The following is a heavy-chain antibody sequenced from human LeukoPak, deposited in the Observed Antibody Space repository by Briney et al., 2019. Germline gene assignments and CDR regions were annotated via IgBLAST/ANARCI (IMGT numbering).Heavy chain of an antibody. J-gene: IGHJ3*02. Sequence: PSETLSLTCTVSGGSISSYYWSWIRQPPGKGLEWIGYIYYSGSTNYNPSLKSRVTISVDTSKNQFSLKLSSVTAADTAVYYCARAIVVVPAAIGPPAAFDTWGQGTMVTVSS. V-gene: IGHV4-59*01. CDR3: ARAIVVVPAAIGPPAAFDT. CDR1: GGSISSYY. CDR2: IYYSGST. D-gene: IGHD2-2*01.